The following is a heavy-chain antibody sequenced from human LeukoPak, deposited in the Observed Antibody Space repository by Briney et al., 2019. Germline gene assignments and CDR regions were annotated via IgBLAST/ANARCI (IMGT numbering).Heavy chain of an antibody. J-gene: IGHJ4*02. CDR3: ARVPSYSSSWYADY. V-gene: IGHV3-21*05. Sequence: GGSLRLSCAPSGFIFSSYGMHWVRQAPGKGLEWVSYISSSSSYTNYADSVKGRFTISRDNAKNSLYLQMNSLRAEDTAVYYCARVPSYSSSWYADYWGQGTLVTVSS. CDR2: ISSSSSYT. D-gene: IGHD6-13*01. CDR1: GFIFSSYG.